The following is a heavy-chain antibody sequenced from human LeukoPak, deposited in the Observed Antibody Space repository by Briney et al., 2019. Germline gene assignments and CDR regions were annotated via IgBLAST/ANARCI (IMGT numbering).Heavy chain of an antibody. CDR2: ISSSSSTI. CDR3: ARYSSHWSFDS. D-gene: IGHD6-19*01. J-gene: IGHJ4*02. V-gene: IGHV3-48*01. Sequence: PGGSLRLSCAASGFTFRSYSMEWVRQAPGKGLEWVSYISSSSSTIYYADSVKGRFTISRDNAKNSLYLQMNSLRAEDTAVYYCARYSSHWSFDSWGQGTLVTVSS. CDR1: GFTFRSYS.